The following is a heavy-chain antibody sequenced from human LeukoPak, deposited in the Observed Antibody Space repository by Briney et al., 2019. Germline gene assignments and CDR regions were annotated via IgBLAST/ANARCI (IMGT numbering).Heavy chain of an antibody. D-gene: IGHD6-6*01. CDR1: GFTFSSYA. Sequence: QSGGSLRLSCAASGFTFSSYAMSWVRQAPGKGLEWVSAISGSATNTYYADSVKGRFTISRDNSKNTLHLQMNSLRAEDTAVYYCAKDRSIAARRAFDIWGRETMVTVSS. CDR3: AKDRSIAARRAFDI. CDR2: ISGSATNT. J-gene: IGHJ3*02. V-gene: IGHV3-23*01.